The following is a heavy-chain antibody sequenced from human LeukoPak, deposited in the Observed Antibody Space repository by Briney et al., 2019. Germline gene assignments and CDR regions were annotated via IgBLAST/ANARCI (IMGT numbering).Heavy chain of an antibody. CDR2: ISSSSSNV. CDR3: ASAIAAANFDY. Sequence: GGSLRLSCAASGFTFSSYSMNWVRQAPGKGLEWVSSISSSSSNVFYADSVEGRFTISRDNAKNSLYLQMNSLRAEDTAVYYCASAIAAANFDYWGQGTPVTVSS. CDR1: GFTFSSYS. D-gene: IGHD6-13*01. J-gene: IGHJ4*02. V-gene: IGHV3-21*01.